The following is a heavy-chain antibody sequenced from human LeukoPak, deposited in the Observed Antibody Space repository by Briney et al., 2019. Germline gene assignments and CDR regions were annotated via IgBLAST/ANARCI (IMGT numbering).Heavy chain of an antibody. CDR3: ARQTGSGLFILP. CDR2: IYYSGST. J-gene: IGHJ4*02. D-gene: IGHD3/OR15-3a*01. V-gene: IGHV4-59*08. Sequence: SETLSLTCTVSGGSISSYYWSWIRQPPGKGLEWIGYIYYSGSTNYNPSLKSRVTISVDTSKNQFSLRLTSVTAADTAVYYCARQTGSGLFILPGGQGTLVTVSS. CDR1: GGSISSYY.